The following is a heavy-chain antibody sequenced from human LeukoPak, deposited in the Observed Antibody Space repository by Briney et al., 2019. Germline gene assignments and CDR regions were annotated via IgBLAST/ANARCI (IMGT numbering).Heavy chain of an antibody. CDR2: IYYSGST. D-gene: IGHD4-23*01. V-gene: IGHV4-39*07. J-gene: IGHJ4*02. CDR3: ARVVGGPALVDY. CDR1: GGSISSSSYY. Sequence: PSETLSLTCTVSGGSISSSSYYWGWIRQPPGKELEWIGSIYYSGSTYYNPSLKSRVTISVDTSKNQFSLKLSSVTAADTAVYYCARVVGGPALVDYWGQGTLVTVSS.